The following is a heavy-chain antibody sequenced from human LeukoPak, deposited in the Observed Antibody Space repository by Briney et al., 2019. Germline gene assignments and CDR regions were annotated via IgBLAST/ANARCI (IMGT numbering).Heavy chain of an antibody. CDR2: IYYSGST. J-gene: IGHJ6*02. CDR1: GGSISSSSYY. V-gene: IGHV4-39*07. CDR3: ARANKLMYCSSTSCLDYYYGMDV. D-gene: IGHD2-2*01. Sequence: SETLSLTCTVSGGSISSSSYYWGWIRQPPGKGLEWIGSIYYSGSTYYSPSLKSRVTISVDTSKNQFSLKLSSVTAADTAVYYCARANKLMYCSSTSCLDYYYGMDVWGQGTTVTVSS.